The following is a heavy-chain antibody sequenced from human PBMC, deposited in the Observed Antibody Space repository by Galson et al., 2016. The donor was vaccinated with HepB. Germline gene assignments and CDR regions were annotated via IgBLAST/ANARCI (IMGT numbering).Heavy chain of an antibody. J-gene: IGHJ4*02. V-gene: IGHV3-11*04. D-gene: IGHD6-19*01. CDR3: ARDKDSSNWYFFGL. CDR2: ISSTSTAI. CDR1: GFSVSNNY. Sequence: SLRLSCAASGFSVSNNYLTWVRQAPGRGLEWISYISSTSTAIYYADSVKGRFTVSRDNARNSLYLQMSSLRAEDTAFYYCARDKDSSNWYFFGLWGLGTLVTVSS.